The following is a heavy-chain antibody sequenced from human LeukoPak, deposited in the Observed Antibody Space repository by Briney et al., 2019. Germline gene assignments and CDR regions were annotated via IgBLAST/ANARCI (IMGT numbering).Heavy chain of an antibody. D-gene: IGHD2-2*01. CDR2: ISAYNGNT. J-gene: IGHJ3*02. CDR3: ARVRPATYAFDI. CDR1: GYTFTSYG. Sequence: ASVKVSCKASGYTFTSYGISWVRQAPGQGLEWMGWISAYNGNTNYAQKLQGRVTMTTDTSTSTAYMGLRSLRSDDTAVYYCARVRPATYAFDIWGQGTMVTVSS. V-gene: IGHV1-18*01.